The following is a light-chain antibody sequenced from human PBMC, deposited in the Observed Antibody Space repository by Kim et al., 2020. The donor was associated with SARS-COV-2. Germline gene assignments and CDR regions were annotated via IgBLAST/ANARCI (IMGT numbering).Light chain of an antibody. CDR2: EDD. J-gene: IGLJ2*01. Sequence: GNPVTISCTRSSGSIDDNYVQWYQQRPGGVPTTVIYEDDQRPSGVSDRFSGSIDNSSNSASLTISGLRTEDEADYYCQSYNRDNVIFGGGTQLTVL. CDR3: QSYNRDNVI. CDR1: SGSIDDNY. V-gene: IGLV6-57*03.